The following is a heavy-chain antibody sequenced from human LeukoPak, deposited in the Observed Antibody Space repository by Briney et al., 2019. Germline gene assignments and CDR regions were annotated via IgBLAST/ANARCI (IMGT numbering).Heavy chain of an antibody. D-gene: IGHD2-15*01. V-gene: IGHV1-69*06. CDR2: IIPIFGTA. Sequence: SVKVSCKASGGTFSSYAISWVRQAPGQGLEWMGGIIPIFGTANYAQKFQGRVTITADKSTSTAYMELSSLRSVDTAVYYCARAGCSGGSCYDYWGQGTLVTVSS. CDR3: ARAGCSGGSCYDY. J-gene: IGHJ4*02. CDR1: GGTFSSYA.